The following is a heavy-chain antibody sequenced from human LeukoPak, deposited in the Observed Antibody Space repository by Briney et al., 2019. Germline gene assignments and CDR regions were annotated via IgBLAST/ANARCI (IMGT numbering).Heavy chain of an antibody. V-gene: IGHV6-1*01. J-gene: IGHJ4*02. CDR2: TYYRSKWNI. CDR3: ARTNNGYIDY. CDR1: GDSLSSNSVA. D-gene: IGHD1/OR15-1a*01. Sequence: SQTLSLTCAISGDSLSSNSVAWNWIRQSPSGGLEWLGRTYYRSKWNIHYAVSLKSRITINPDTSNNQFSLQLNSVTPEDTGVYYCARTNNGYIDYWDREPWSPSPQ.